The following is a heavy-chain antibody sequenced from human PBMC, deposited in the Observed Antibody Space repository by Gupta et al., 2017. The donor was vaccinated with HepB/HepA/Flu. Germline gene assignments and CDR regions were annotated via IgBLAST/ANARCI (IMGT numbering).Heavy chain of an antibody. CDR1: GGSISSYY. Sequence: QVQLQESGPGLVKPSETLSLTCTVSGGSISSYYWSWIRQPAGKGLEWIGRIYTSGSTNYNPSLKSRVTMSVDTSKNQFSLKLSSVTAADTAVYYCARDTISPFFLEWLRFDPWGQGTLVTVSS. V-gene: IGHV4-4*07. CDR3: ARDTISPFFLEWLRFDP. D-gene: IGHD3-3*01. CDR2: IYTSGST. J-gene: IGHJ5*02.